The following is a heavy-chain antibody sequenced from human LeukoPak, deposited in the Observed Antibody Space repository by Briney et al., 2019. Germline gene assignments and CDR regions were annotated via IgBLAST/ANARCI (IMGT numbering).Heavy chain of an antibody. V-gene: IGHV4-39*07. CDR2: IYYSGST. J-gene: IGHJ3*02. D-gene: IGHD3-22*01. Sequence: PSETLSLTCTVSGGSISSSSYYWGWIRQPPGKGLEWIGRIYYSGSTYYNPSLKSRVTISVDTSKNQFSLKLSSVTAADTAVYYCARVRYYDSSGLLTDAFDIWGQGTMVTVSS. CDR3: ARVRYYDSSGLLTDAFDI. CDR1: GGSISSSSYY.